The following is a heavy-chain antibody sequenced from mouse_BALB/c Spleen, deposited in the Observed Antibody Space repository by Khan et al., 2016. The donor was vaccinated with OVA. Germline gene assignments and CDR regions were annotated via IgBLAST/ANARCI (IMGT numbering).Heavy chain of an antibody. CDR2: IWAGGST. V-gene: IGHV2-9*02. CDR3: ARNREPDYFDY. Sequence: VQLVESGPGLVAPSQSLSITCTVSGFSLTRHGIHWVRQPPGKGLEWLGIIWAGGSTNYNSALMSRLSISKEHSKSQVFLKMNSLQTDDTAISYCARNREPDYFDYWGQGTTLTVSS. J-gene: IGHJ2*01. CDR1: GFSLTRHG.